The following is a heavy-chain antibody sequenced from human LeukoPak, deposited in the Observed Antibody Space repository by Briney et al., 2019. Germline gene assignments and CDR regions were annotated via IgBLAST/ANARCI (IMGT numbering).Heavy chain of an antibody. CDR1: GFTFSAYG. V-gene: IGHV3-23*01. CDR2: IVGDGGTI. Sequence: GGSLRLSCEASGFTFSAYGMSWVRQAPGKGLEWVSGIVGDGGTIHYADSVKGRFTISRDNSQKTLYLQMNSLRAEDTALYYCAKDAVASDGYWECDYWAEGTVVSVS. D-gene: IGHD2-2*03. CDR3: AKDAVASDGYWECDY. J-gene: IGHJ4*02.